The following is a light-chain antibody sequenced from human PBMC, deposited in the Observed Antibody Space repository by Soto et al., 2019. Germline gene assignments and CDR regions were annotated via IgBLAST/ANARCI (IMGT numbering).Light chain of an antibody. J-gene: IGKJ5*01. V-gene: IGKV1-27*01. CDR2: SAS. CDR3: QKYNSALT. Sequence: DIQMTQSPSSLSASVGDRITITCRASQDISNYLAWYQQKPGKVPKLLIYSASTLQSGVPSRFSGSGSGTDFTLTISSLQPEDVATYFCQKYNSALTFGQGTRWRL. CDR1: QDISNY.